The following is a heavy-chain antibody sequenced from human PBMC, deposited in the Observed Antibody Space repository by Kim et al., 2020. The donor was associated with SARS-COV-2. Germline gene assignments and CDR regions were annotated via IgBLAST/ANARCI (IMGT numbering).Heavy chain of an antibody. CDR2: ST. CDR3: ARGGGESYDY. Sequence: STYSNPSLKSRVTISVDTSKNQFSLKLSSVTAADTAVYYCARGGGESYDYWGQGTLVTVSS. D-gene: IGHD3-10*01. V-gene: IGHV4-31*02. J-gene: IGHJ4*02.